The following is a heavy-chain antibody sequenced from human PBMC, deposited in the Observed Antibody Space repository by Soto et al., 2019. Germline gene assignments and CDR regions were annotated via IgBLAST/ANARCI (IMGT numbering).Heavy chain of an antibody. CDR3: ATPLYTIVRGEGDAFDI. D-gene: IGHD3-10*01. CDR2: INPNSGGT. J-gene: IGHJ3*02. Sequence: GASVKVSCKASGYTFTGYYMHWVRQAPGQGLEWMGWINPNSGGTNYAQKFQGWVTMTRDTSISTAYMELSSLRSEDTAVYYCATPLYTIVRGEGDAFDIWGQGTMVTVSS. CDR1: GYTFTGYY. V-gene: IGHV1-2*04.